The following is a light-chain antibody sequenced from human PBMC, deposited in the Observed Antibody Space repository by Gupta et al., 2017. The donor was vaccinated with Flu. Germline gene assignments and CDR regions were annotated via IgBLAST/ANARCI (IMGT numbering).Light chain of an antibody. CDR2: RAS. V-gene: IGKV1-39*01. CDR1: QSIGKY. J-gene: IGKJ1*01. Sequence: DNQMTQSPTSLYASVGNRVTITCRATQSIGKYLNWYQQKPGNPPKLLIYRASTLQRGVPSRFSGSGSGTDFTLTISSLEPEDSATYYCQQTHSIPGTFGQGTKVEIK. CDR3: QQTHSIPGT.